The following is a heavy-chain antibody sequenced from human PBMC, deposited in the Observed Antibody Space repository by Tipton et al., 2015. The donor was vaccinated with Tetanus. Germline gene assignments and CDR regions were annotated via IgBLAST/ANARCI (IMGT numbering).Heavy chain of an antibody. J-gene: IGHJ4*02. Sequence: GLVKPSQTLSLTCAVSGGSISSGGYSWGWIRQPPGKGLEWIGNIFYIGSAYYNPSLRSRVTISVDTSKNQFSLKLSSVTAADTALYHCARRVTMPSAPSRYFDYWGQGTLVTVSS. CDR1: GGSISSGGYS. CDR3: ARRVTMPSAPSRYFDY. D-gene: IGHD4/OR15-4a*01. CDR2: IFYIGSA. V-gene: IGHV4-39*01.